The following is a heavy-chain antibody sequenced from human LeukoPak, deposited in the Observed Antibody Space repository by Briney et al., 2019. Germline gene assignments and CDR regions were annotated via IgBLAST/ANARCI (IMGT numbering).Heavy chain of an antibody. Sequence: PGGSLRLSCAASGFTFSSYEMNWVRQAPGKGLEWVSAISGRTGGTYYADSVKGRFTISRDNSKSTLYLQMDSLRAEDTAVYYCAKCGNSGCHLIDYWGQGTLVTVSS. CDR3: AKCGNSGCHLIDY. V-gene: IGHV3-23*01. D-gene: IGHD5-12*01. J-gene: IGHJ4*02. CDR1: GFTFSSYE. CDR2: ISGRTGGT.